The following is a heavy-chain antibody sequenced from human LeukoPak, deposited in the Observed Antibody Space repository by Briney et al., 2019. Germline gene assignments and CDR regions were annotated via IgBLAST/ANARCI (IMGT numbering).Heavy chain of an antibody. V-gene: IGHV4-38-2*01. Sequence: PSETLSLTCAVSGYSISSSYYWGWIRQPPGKGLGWIGTIYHSGSTHYNPSLKSRVTLSVDTSKNQFSLKPRSVTAADTAVYYCASLPSNTVTHDYWGQGTLVTVSS. D-gene: IGHD4-11*01. CDR3: ASLPSNTVTHDY. CDR2: IYHSGST. CDR1: GYSISSSYY. J-gene: IGHJ4*02.